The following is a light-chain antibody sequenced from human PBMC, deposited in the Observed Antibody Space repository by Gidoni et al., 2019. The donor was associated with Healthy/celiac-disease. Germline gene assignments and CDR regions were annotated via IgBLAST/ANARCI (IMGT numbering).Light chain of an antibody. CDR3: QQYNSYSPEYT. Sequence: DIQMTQSPSTLSASVGDRVTITCRASQSISSWLAWYQQKPGKAHKLLIYKASSLESGVPSRFSGSGSGTEFTLTISSLQPDDFATYYCQQYNSYSPEYTFGQGTKLEIK. V-gene: IGKV1-5*03. J-gene: IGKJ2*01. CDR2: KAS. CDR1: QSISSW.